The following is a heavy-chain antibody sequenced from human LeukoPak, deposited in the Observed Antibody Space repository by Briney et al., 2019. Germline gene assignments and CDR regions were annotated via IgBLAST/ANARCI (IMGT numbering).Heavy chain of an antibody. J-gene: IGHJ5*02. Sequence: GASVKVSCKASGGTFSSYAISWVRQAPGQGLEWMGWISAYNGNTDYAQKLQGRVTMTTDTSTSTAYMELRSLRSDDTAVYYCARIAVAGNGDWFDPWGQGTLVTVSS. D-gene: IGHD6-19*01. V-gene: IGHV1-18*01. CDR1: GGTFSSYA. CDR3: ARIAVAGNGDWFDP. CDR2: ISAYNGNT.